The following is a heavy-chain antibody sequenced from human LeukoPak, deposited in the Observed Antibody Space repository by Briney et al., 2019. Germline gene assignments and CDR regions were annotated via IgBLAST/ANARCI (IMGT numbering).Heavy chain of an antibody. CDR1: GFTFDDYA. V-gene: IGHV3-43D*03. CDR2: ISWDGDST. J-gene: IGHJ4*02. D-gene: IGHD3-10*01. CDR3: AKDMIYRDAGSYLGGLIDY. Sequence: GGSLRLSCAASGFTFDDYAMHWVRQTPGKGLEWVSLISWDGDSTSYADSVKGRFSISRDNSKSSLYLQMNSLRPEDTALYYCAKDMIYRDAGSYLGGLIDYWGQGTLVAVSS.